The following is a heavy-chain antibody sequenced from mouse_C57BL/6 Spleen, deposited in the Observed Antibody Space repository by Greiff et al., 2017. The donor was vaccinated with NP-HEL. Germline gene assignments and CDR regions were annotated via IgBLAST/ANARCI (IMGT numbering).Heavy chain of an antibody. V-gene: IGHV5-6*01. CDR3: ARHGGYSNYFYYFDY. D-gene: IGHD2-5*01. CDR1: GFTFSSYG. Sequence: EVQRVESGGDLVKPGGSLKLSCAASGFTFSSYGMSWVRQTPDKRLEWVATISSGGSYTYYPDSVKGRFTISRDNAKNTLYLQMSSLKSEDTAMYYCARHGGYSNYFYYFDYWGQGTTLTVSS. J-gene: IGHJ2*01. CDR2: ISSGGSYT.